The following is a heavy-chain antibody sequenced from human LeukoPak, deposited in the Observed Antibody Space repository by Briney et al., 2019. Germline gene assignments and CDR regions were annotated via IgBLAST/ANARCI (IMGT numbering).Heavy chain of an antibody. CDR1: GYTFTGYY. Sequence: ASVKVSCKASGYTFTGYYMHWVRQAPGKGLEWMGGFDPEDGETIYAQKFQGRVTMTEDTSTDTAYMELSSLRSEDTAVYYCATERYYDSSGYYGWFDPWGQGTLVTVSS. J-gene: IGHJ5*02. CDR3: ATERYYDSSGYYGWFDP. D-gene: IGHD3-22*01. V-gene: IGHV1-24*01. CDR2: FDPEDGET.